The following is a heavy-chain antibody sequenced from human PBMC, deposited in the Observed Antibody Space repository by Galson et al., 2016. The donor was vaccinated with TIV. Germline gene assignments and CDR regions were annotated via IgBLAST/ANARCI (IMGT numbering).Heavy chain of an antibody. J-gene: IGHJ4*02. V-gene: IGHV1-69*13. CDR3: ARGGGYNDFFGDD. D-gene: IGHD5-24*01. CDR1: GGTFTIGRYG. Sequence: SVKVSCKASGGTFTIGRYGVSWVRQAPGQGLEWLGGIIPIFGTTNYAQKFQGRLTITADQFANTVYMEVSSLRSDDTAVYYCARGGGYNDFFGDDWGQGTLVTVSS. CDR2: IIPIFGTT.